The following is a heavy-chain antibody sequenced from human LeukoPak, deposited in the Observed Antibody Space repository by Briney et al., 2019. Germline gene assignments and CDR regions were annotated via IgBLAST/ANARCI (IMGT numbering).Heavy chain of an antibody. D-gene: IGHD3-22*01. CDR1: GFTFSSHS. Sequence: PGGSLRLSCAASGFTFSSHSMNWVRQAPGKGLEWVSSISSSSSYIYYADSLKGRFTISRDNAKNSLYLQMNSLRAEDTAVYYCAIQRGLDYWGQGTLVTVSS. V-gene: IGHV3-21*01. CDR2: ISSSSSYI. CDR3: AIQRGLDY. J-gene: IGHJ4*02.